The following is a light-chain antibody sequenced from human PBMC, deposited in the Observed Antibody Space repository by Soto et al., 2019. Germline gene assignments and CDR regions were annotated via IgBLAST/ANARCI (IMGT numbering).Light chain of an antibody. CDR1: QSISSW. V-gene: IGKV1-5*01. CDR2: DAS. Sequence: DIQMTQSPSTLSASVGDRVTITCRASQSISSWLAWYQQKPGKAPKLLIYDASSLESGVPSRFSGSGSGTEFTLTLSSLQPDDFATYYCRQYNSYSQTFCQGTKVEIK. CDR3: RQYNSYSQT. J-gene: IGKJ1*01.